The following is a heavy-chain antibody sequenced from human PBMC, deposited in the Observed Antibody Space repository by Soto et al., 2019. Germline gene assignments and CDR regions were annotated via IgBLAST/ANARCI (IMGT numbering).Heavy chain of an antibody. D-gene: IGHD3-10*01. CDR3: AREAGPYYYGSGSPH. CDR2: IIPILGIA. J-gene: IGHJ4*02. V-gene: IGHV1-69*08. CDR1: GGTFSSYT. Sequence: QVQLVQSGAEVKKPGSSVKVSCKASGGTFSSYTISWVRQAPGQGLEGMGRIIPILGIANYAQKFQGRVTITADKSTSTAYMELSSLRSEDTAVFYCAREAGPYYYGSGSPHWGQGTLVTVSS.